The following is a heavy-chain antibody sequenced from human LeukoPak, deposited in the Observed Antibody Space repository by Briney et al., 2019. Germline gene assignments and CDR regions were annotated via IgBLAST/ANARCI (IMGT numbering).Heavy chain of an antibody. V-gene: IGHV1-8*03. J-gene: IGHJ4*02. D-gene: IGHD4-17*01. CDR2: MNPNSGNT. CDR3: ARNLYGDFDY. Sequence: WMGWMNPNSGNTGYAQKFQGRVTITRNTSISTAYMELSSLRSEDTAVYYCARNLYGDFDYWGQGTLVTVSS.